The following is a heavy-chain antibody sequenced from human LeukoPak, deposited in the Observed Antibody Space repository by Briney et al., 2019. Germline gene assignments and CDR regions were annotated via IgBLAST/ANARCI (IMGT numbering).Heavy chain of an antibody. CDR2: INWNGGST. CDR3: ARDFGGTVTGYYFDY. J-gene: IGHJ4*02. D-gene: IGHD4-17*01. CDR1: GFTFDDYG. V-gene: IGHV3-20*04. Sequence: GGSLRLSCAASGFTFDDYGMSWVRQAPGKGLEWVSGINWNGGSTGYADSVKGRFTISRDNAKNSLYLQMNSLRAEDTALYYCARDFGGTVTGYYFDYWGQGTLVTVSS.